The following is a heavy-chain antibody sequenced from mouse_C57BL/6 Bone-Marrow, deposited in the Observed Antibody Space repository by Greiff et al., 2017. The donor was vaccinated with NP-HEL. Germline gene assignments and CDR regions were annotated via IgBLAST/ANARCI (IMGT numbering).Heavy chain of an antibody. CDR2: INPSNGGT. J-gene: IGHJ2*01. D-gene: IGHD1-1*01. CDR3: ARGGTTVVATDFDY. CDR1: GYTFTSYW. V-gene: IGHV1-53*01. Sequence: VQLQQSGTELVKPGASVKLSCKASGYTFTSYWMHWVKQRPGQGLEWIGNINPSNGGTNYNEKFKSKATLTVDKSSSTAYMQLSSLTSEDSAVYYCARGGTTVVATDFDYWGQGTTLTVSS.